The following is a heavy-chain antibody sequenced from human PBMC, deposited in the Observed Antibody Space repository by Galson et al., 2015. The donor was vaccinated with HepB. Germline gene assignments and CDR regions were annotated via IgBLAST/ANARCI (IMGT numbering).Heavy chain of an antibody. J-gene: IGHJ4*02. CDR2: IGGSGRTR. CDR1: GFTFSDYY. CDR3: ARDRNYDSSRYYHYFDY. D-gene: IGHD3-22*01. V-gene: IGHV3-11*01. Sequence: SLRLSCAASGFTFSDYYMSWIRQVPGKGMEWLSYIGGSGRTRYYADSVKDRFTISRDNAKNSLYLQINSLRAEDTAVYYCARDRNYDSSRYYHYFDYWGQGSLVTVSS.